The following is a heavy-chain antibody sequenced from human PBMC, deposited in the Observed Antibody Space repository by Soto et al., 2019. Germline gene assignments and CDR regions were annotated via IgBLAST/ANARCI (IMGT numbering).Heavy chain of an antibody. D-gene: IGHD3-16*01. CDR3: AKDWGGALYYYGMDV. Sequence: PGGSLRLSCAASGFTFSSYGMHWVRQAPGKGLEWVAVISYDGSNKYYADSVKGRFTISRDNSKNTLYLQMNSLRAEDTAVYYCAKDWGGALYYYGMDVWGQGTTVTVSS. V-gene: IGHV3-30*18. J-gene: IGHJ6*02. CDR1: GFTFSSYG. CDR2: ISYDGSNK.